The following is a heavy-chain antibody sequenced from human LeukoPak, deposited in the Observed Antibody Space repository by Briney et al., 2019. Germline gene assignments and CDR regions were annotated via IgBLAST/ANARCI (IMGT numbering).Heavy chain of an antibody. Sequence: PGWSLRLSCAASGFTFSNAWMSWVRQAPGKGLEGVGRIKRKTDSRTPDYSAEVKDRFTISRDNSTYTLYLRLNRLQTGDTAVYYCTTVKLRSFDWLLLDCWGQGTLVTVS. CDR2: IKRKTDSRTP. CDR3: TTVKLRSFDWLLLDC. D-gene: IGHD3-9*01. V-gene: IGHV3-15*01. CDR1: GFTFSNAW. J-gene: IGHJ4*02.